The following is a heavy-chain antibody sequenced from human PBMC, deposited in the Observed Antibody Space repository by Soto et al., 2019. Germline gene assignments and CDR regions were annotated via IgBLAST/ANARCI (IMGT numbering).Heavy chain of an antibody. J-gene: IGHJ3*02. CDR2: IKQDGSEK. D-gene: IGHD1-26*01. CDR3: ARGGRRSGSYADAFDI. V-gene: IGHV3-7*03. Sequence: GGSLRLSCAASGFTSSTYWMSWARQAPGKGLEWVANIKQDGSEKYYVDSVKGRFTISRDNAKNSLYLQMNSLRAEDTAVYYCARGGRRSGSYADAFDIWGQGTMVTVSS. CDR1: GFTSSTYW.